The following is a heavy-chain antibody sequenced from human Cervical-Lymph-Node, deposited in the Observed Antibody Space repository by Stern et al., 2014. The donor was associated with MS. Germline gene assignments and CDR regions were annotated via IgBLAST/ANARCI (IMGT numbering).Heavy chain of an antibody. Sequence: VQLVESGGGLVQPGGSLRLSCAASGFTFSSYDMHWVRQGTGKGLEWGSGIGTVGDTYYSGSAKGRFTIFRENAKNSLYLQMNSLRAGDTAVYYCARGNLGYSSNYGMDVWGQGTTVTVSS. CDR2: IGTVGDT. CDR3: ARGNLGYSSNYGMDV. D-gene: IGHD6-13*01. V-gene: IGHV3-13*01. CDR1: GFTFSSYD. J-gene: IGHJ6*02.